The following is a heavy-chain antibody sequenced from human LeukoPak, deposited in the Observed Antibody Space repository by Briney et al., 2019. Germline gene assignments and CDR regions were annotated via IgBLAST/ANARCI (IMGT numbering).Heavy chain of an antibody. CDR1: GYTFTGYY. Sequence: ASVKVSCKASGYTFTGYYMHWVRQAPGQGLEWMGWINPNSGGTNYAQKFQGRVTMTRDTSISTAYMELSRLRSDDTAVYYCARDRSNGPYYFDSWGQGTLVTVSS. D-gene: IGHD1-1*01. V-gene: IGHV1-2*02. CDR2: INPNSGGT. J-gene: IGHJ4*02. CDR3: ARDRSNGPYYFDS.